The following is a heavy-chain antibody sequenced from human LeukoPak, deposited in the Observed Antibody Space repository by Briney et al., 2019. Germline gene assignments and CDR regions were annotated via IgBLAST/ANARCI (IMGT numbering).Heavy chain of an antibody. D-gene: IGHD3-22*01. Sequence: PSETLSLTCTVSGGSISSGSYYWSWIRQPAGKGLEWIGRIYTSGSTNYNPSLKSRVTISVDTSKNQFSLKLSSVTAADTAVYYCARDQPIYDSSGYWSGDAFDIWGQGTMVTVS. CDR3: ARDQPIYDSSGYWSGDAFDI. V-gene: IGHV4-61*02. J-gene: IGHJ3*02. CDR1: GGSISSGSYY. CDR2: IYTSGST.